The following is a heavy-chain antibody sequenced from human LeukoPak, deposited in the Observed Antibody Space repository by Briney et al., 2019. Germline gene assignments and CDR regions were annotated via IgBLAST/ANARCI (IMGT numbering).Heavy chain of an antibody. D-gene: IGHD6-25*01. Sequence: GGSLRLSCAASGFTFTDHYIDWVRQAPGKGLEWVGRVGNKANSYTTEYAASVKGRFTISRDDSKNSVYLAMNSLQTEDTAIYYCARDSGDFDYWGRGTLVTVSS. CDR3: ARDSGDFDY. CDR1: GFTFTDHY. V-gene: IGHV3-72*01. CDR2: VGNKANSYTT. J-gene: IGHJ4*02.